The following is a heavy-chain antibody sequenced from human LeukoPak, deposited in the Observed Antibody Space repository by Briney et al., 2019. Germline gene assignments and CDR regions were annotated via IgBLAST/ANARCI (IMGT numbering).Heavy chain of an antibody. CDR2: ISSSSSYI. CDR3: ARYYYDSSGYPTGAFDI. D-gene: IGHD3-22*01. V-gene: IGHV3-21*01. J-gene: IGHJ3*02. CDR1: GFTFSSYS. Sequence: GGSLRLSCAASGFTFSSYSMNWVRQAPGKGREWVSSISSSSSYIYYADSVKGRFTISRDNAKNSLYLQMNSLRAEDTAVYYCARYYYDSSGYPTGAFDIWGQGTMVTVSS.